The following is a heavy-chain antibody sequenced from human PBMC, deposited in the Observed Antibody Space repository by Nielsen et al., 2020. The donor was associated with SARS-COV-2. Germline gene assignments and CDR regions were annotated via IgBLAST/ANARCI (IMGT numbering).Heavy chain of an antibody. CDR1: GGSISSGGYY. Sequence: SETLSLTCTVSGGSISSGGYYWSWIRQHPGKGLEWIGYIYYSGSTYYNPSLKSRVTISVDTSKNQFSLKLSCVTAADTAVYYCARVRSSSSVYYYYYMDVWGKGTTVTVSS. J-gene: IGHJ6*03. CDR3: ARVRSSSSVYYYYYMDV. CDR2: IYYSGST. V-gene: IGHV4-31*03. D-gene: IGHD6-6*01.